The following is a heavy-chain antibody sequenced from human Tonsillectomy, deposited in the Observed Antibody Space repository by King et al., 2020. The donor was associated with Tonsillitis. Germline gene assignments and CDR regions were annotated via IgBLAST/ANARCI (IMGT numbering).Heavy chain of an antibody. CDR1: GGTFSSYA. D-gene: IGHD2-2*01. CDR3: ARDLQYCSSTSCTSGWFDP. J-gene: IGHJ5*02. CDR2: SIPILGIA. V-gene: IGHV1-69*04. Sequence: QLVQSGAEVKKPGSSVKVSCKASGGTFSSYAISWVRQAPGQGLEWRGRSIPILGIAHYAQKFQGRVTITADNSTSTAYMELSSLRSEDTAVYYCARDLQYCSSTSCTSGWFDPWGQGTLVTVSS.